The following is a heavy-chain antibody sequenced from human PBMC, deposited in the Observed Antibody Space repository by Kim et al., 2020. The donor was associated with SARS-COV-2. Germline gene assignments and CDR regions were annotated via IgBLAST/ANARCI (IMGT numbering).Heavy chain of an antibody. D-gene: IGHD2-2*01. Sequence: SETLSLTCAVYGGSFSGYYWSWIRQPPGKGLEWIGEINHSGSTNYNPSLKSRVTISVDTSKNQFSLKLSSVTAADTAVYYCARGLVVPAAKYNWFDPWGQGTLVTVSS. CDR1: GGSFSGYY. J-gene: IGHJ5*02. CDR2: INHSGST. CDR3: ARGLVVPAAKYNWFDP. V-gene: IGHV4-34*01.